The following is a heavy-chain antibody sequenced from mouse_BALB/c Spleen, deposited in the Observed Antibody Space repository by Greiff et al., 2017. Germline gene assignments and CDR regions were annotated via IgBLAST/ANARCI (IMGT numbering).Heavy chain of an antibody. J-gene: IGHJ4*01. Sequence: LVESGAELVKPGASVKLSCTASGFNIKDTYMHWVKQRPEQGLEWIGRIDPANGNTKYDPKFQGKATITADTSSNTAYLQLSSLTSEDTAVYYCARGDWDYAMDYWGQGTSVTVSS. CDR2: IDPANGNT. CDR3: ARGDWDYAMDY. V-gene: IGHV14-3*02. CDR1: GFNIKDTY. D-gene: IGHD4-1*01.